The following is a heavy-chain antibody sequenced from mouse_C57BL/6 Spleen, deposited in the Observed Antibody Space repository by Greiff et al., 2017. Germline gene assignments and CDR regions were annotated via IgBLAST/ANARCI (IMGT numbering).Heavy chain of an antibody. J-gene: IGHJ1*03. V-gene: IGHV1-82*01. CDR3: ARRDYYDYDVDFDV. D-gene: IGHD2-4*01. CDR1: GYAFSSSW. CDR2: IYPGDGDT. Sequence: QVHVKQSGPELVKPGASVKISCKASGYAFSSSWMNWVKQRPGKGLEWIGRIYPGDGDTNYNGKFKGKATLTADKSSSTAYMQLSSLTSEDSAVYFCARRDYYDYDVDFDVWGTGTTVTVSS.